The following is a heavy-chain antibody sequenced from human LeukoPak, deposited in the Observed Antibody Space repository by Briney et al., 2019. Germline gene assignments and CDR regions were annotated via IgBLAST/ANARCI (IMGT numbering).Heavy chain of an antibody. CDR2: INPNSGGT. Sequence: ASVKVSCKASGYTFTGYYMHWVRQAPGQGLEWMGWINPNSGGTNYAQKFQGRVTMTRGTSVSTAYMELSRLRSDDTAVYYCARDFESYYFDYWGQGTLVTVSS. CDR3: ARDFESYYFDY. V-gene: IGHV1-2*02. J-gene: IGHJ4*02. CDR1: GYTFTGYY.